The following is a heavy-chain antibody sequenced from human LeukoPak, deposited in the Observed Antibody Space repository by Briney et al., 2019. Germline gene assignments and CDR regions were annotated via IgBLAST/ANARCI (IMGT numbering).Heavy chain of an antibody. Sequence: SETLSLTCTVSGGSISSYYWSWIRQPPGKGLEWIEYIYYSGSTNYNPSLKSRVTISVDTSKNQFSLKLSSVTAADTAVYYCARDVQYCSSTSCYASWFDPWGQGTLVTVSS. CDR1: GGSISSYY. CDR2: IYYSGST. V-gene: IGHV4-59*01. D-gene: IGHD2-2*01. CDR3: ARDVQYCSSTSCYASWFDP. J-gene: IGHJ5*02.